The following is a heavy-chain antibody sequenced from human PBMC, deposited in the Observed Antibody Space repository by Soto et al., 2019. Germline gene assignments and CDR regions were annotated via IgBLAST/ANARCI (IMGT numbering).Heavy chain of an antibody. V-gene: IGHV4-59*01. CDR2: IYYSGST. D-gene: IGHD3-16*01. CDR1: GGSMSSYY. CDR3: ARAALGYYIDY. J-gene: IGHJ4*02. Sequence: SETLSLTCTASGGSMSSYYWSWIRQPPGKGLEWIGYIYYSGSTNYNPPLKSRVTISVDTSKNQFSLKLSSVTAADTAVYYCARAALGYYIDYWGQGTLVTVSS.